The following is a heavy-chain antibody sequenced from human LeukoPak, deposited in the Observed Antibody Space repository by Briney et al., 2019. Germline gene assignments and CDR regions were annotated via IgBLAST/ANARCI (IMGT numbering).Heavy chain of an antibody. V-gene: IGHV1-8*01. CDR1: GYTFTSYD. D-gene: IGHD2-2*01. CDR3: ARDQTGLNRFDP. J-gene: IGHJ5*02. CDR2: MNPNSGNT. Sequence: ASVKVSCKASGYTFTSYDINWVRQATGQGLEWMGWMNPNSGNTGYAQKFQGRVTMTRNTSISTAYMELSSLRSEDTAVYYCARDQTGLNRFDPWGQGTLVTVSS.